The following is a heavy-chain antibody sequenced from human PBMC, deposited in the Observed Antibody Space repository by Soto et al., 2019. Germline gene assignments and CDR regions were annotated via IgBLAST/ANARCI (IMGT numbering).Heavy chain of an antibody. V-gene: IGHV3-33*01. D-gene: IGHD4-17*01. J-gene: IGHJ4*02. CDR3: ARANYGGDTGGYFDY. CDR1: GFTFSSYG. Sequence: QVQLVESGGGVVQPGRSLRLSCAASGFTFSSYGMHWVRQAPGKGLEWVAVIWYDGSNKYYADSVKGRFTISRDNSKNTLYLQMNSLRAEDTAVYYCARANYGGDTGGYFDYWGQGTLVTVSS. CDR2: IWYDGSNK.